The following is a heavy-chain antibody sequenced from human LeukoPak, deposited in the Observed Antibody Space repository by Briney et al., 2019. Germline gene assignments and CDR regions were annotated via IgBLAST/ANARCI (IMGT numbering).Heavy chain of an antibody. CDR1: GLTFSSYS. V-gene: IGHV3-21*01. CDR2: ISGSSSYI. CDR3: ARDQSSVAGTTYNWFDP. J-gene: IGHJ5*02. D-gene: IGHD6-19*01. Sequence: AGGSLRLSCAASGLTFSSYSMNWIRQAPGKGLEWVSSISGSSSYIYYADSVKGRFTISRANAKNSLYLQMNSLRAEDTAVYYCARDQSSVAGTTYNWFDPWGQGTLVTVSS.